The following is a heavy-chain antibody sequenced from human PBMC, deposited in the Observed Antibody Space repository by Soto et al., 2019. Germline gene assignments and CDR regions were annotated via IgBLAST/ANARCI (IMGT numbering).Heavy chain of an antibody. J-gene: IGHJ4*02. CDR3: ARVKIVRWPAPSGFDS. V-gene: IGHV4-30-4*01. Sequence: SETLSLTCTVSGGSIISDDYYWSWVRQPPGEGLEWIGYIFYSGTTYSNPSLKSRPGISVDRSKNQFSLKLTSVTAADTAVYYCARVKIVRWPAPSGFDSWGQGILVTVSS. CDR2: IFYSGTT. D-gene: IGHD3-10*01. CDR1: GGSIISDDYY.